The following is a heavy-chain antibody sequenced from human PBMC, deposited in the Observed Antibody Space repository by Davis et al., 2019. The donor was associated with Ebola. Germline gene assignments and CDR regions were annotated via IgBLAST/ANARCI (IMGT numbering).Heavy chain of an antibody. Sequence: SETLSLTCAVSGGSISSGGYSWSWIRQPPGKGLEWIGYIYHSGSTYYNPSLKSRVTISVGTSKNQFSLKLSSVTAADTAVYYCARDNKSGSVDYWGQGTLVTVSS. J-gene: IGHJ4*02. V-gene: IGHV4-30-2*01. CDR2: IYHSGST. D-gene: IGHD1-26*01. CDR1: GGSISSGGYS. CDR3: ARDNKSGSVDY.